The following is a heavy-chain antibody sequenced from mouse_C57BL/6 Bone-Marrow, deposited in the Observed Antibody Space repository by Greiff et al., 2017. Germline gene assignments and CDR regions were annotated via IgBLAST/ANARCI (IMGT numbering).Heavy chain of an antibody. Sequence: VKLQQPGAELVRPGSSVKLSCKASGYTFTSYWMDWVKQRPGQGLEWIGNIYPSDSETHYNQKFKDKATLTVDKSSSTAYMQLSSLTSEDSAVYYCATVVAPYAMDYWGQGTSVTVSS. CDR1: GYTFTSYW. CDR3: ATVVAPYAMDY. V-gene: IGHV1-61*01. CDR2: IYPSDSET. J-gene: IGHJ4*01. D-gene: IGHD1-1*01.